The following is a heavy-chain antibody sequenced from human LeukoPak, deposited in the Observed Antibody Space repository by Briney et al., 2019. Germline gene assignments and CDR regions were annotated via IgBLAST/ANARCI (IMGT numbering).Heavy chain of an antibody. Sequence: SETLSLTCTVSGGSISSSSYYWGWIRQPPGKGLEWIGSIYYSGSTYYNPSLKSRVTISVDTSKNQFSLKLSSVTAADTAVYYCARSGGEFYDFWSSYPLRYYMDVWGKGTTVTVSS. D-gene: IGHD3-3*01. CDR2: IYYSGST. CDR1: GGSISSSSYY. V-gene: IGHV4-39*01. J-gene: IGHJ6*03. CDR3: ARSGGEFYDFWSSYPLRYYMDV.